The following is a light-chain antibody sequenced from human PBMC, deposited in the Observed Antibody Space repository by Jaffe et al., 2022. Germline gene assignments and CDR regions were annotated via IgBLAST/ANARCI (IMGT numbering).Light chain of an antibody. Sequence: DIVMTQSPDSLAVSLGERATINCKSSQSVLHGSNNKNSLAWYQQKPGQPPKLLIYWASTRESGVPDRFSGSGSGTDFTLTISSLQAEDVAVYYCQQYYSTPYTFGQGTKLEIK. J-gene: IGKJ2*01. CDR2: WAS. V-gene: IGKV4-1*01. CDR3: QQYYSTPYT. CDR1: QSVLHGSNNKNS.